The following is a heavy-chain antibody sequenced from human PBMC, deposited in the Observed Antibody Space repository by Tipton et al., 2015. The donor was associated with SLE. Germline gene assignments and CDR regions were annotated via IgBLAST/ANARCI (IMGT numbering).Heavy chain of an antibody. Sequence: SLRLSCAASGFTFSSYAMHWVRQAPGKGLEWVVVISYDGSNKYYADSVKGRFTISRDNSKNTLYLQMNSLRAEDTAVYYCARPRPGDDAFDIWGQGTMVTVSS. CDR2: ISYDGSNK. V-gene: IGHV3-30*04. D-gene: IGHD7-27*01. J-gene: IGHJ3*02. CDR3: ARPRPGDDAFDI. CDR1: GFTFSSYA.